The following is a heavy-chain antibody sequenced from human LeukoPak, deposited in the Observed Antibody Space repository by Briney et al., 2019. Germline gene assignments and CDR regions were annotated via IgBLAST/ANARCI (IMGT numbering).Heavy chain of an antibody. CDR2: IKQDGSEK. CDR1: GFTFSSYW. Sequence: QPGRSLRLSCAASGFTFSSYWMSWVRQAPGKGLEWVANIKQDGSEKYYVDSVKGRFTISRDNAKNSLYLQMNSLRAEDTAVYYCARDRGSFVRGVSYYWGQGTLVTVSS. V-gene: IGHV3-7*01. D-gene: IGHD3-10*01. CDR3: ARDRGSFVRGVSYY. J-gene: IGHJ4*02.